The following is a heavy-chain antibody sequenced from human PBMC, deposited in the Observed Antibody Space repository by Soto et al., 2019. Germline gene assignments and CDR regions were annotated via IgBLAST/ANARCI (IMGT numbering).Heavy chain of an antibody. V-gene: IGHV1-8*01. CDR3: ARVEDNANDY. Sequence: QVQLVQSGAEVKKPGASVKVSCKASGYNFTSYDINWVRQATGQGLEWIGWMNPNSGNTGYAQKLQGRVTITRNASMSTAYLELSSLRAYYTAVYYCARVEDNANDYWGQGTLVTVSS. D-gene: IGHD1-1*01. CDR1: GYNFTSYD. J-gene: IGHJ4*02. CDR2: MNPNSGNT.